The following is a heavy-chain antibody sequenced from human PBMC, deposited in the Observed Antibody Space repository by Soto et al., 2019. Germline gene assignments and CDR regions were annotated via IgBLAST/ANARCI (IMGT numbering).Heavy chain of an antibody. CDR3: AKDPRDRGPQNDS. CDR2: LSGYTGNT. V-gene: IGHV3-23*01. J-gene: IGHJ4*02. Sequence: EVQLLESGGGLVQPGGSLRLSCAASGFTFSSYAMSWVRQAPGKGLEWVSSLSGYTGNTYYADSVKGRFTISRDNSKNTLYLQMNSLRAEDTAVYYCAKDPRDRGPQNDSWGQGTLVTVSS. CDR1: GFTFSSYA.